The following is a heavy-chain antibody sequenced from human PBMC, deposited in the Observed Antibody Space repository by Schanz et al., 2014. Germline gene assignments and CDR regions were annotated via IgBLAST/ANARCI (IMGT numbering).Heavy chain of an antibody. CDR1: DGSITDYY. V-gene: IGHV4-34*02. CDR3: ARGRVIYDFWSGYFAS. J-gene: IGHJ4*02. Sequence: QVQLLQWGAGLLKASETLSLTCGVYDGSITDYYWSWIRQSPGKGLEWIGEVTHSGRTTYNPSLQSRVTMSVDTSKTHFSLKLSSMTAADTAVYFCARGRVIYDFWSGYFASWGQGTLVTVSS. D-gene: IGHD3-3*01. CDR2: VTHSGRT.